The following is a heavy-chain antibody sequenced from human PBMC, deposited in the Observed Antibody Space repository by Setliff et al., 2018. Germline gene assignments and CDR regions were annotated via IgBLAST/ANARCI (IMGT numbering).Heavy chain of an antibody. CDR2: INHSGST. Sequence: PSETLSLTCAVYGGSFSGYYWSWIRQPPGKGLEWIGEINHSGSTNYNPSLKSRVTISVDTSKNQFSLKLSSATAADTAVYYCARSPYVVVTAIPFDYWGQGTLVTVSS. D-gene: IGHD2-21*02. J-gene: IGHJ4*02. CDR1: GGSFSGYY. V-gene: IGHV4-34*01. CDR3: ARSPYVVVTAIPFDY.